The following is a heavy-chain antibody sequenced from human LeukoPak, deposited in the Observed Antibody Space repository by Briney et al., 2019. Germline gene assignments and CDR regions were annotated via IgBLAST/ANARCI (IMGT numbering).Heavy chain of an antibody. CDR3: ARNYYDSSGSPNWFDP. CDR2: IYYSGST. CDR1: GGSFSSYY. D-gene: IGHD3-22*01. Sequence: SETLFLTCAVYGGSFSSYYWSWIRQPPGKGLEWIGYIYYSGSTNYNPSLKSRVTISVDTSKNQFSLKLSSVTAADTAVYYCARNYYDSSGSPNWFDPWGQGTLVTVSS. J-gene: IGHJ5*02. V-gene: IGHV4-59*01.